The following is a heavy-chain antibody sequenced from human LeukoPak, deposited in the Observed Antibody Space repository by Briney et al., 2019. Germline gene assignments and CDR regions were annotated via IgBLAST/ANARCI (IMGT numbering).Heavy chain of an antibody. V-gene: IGHV3-48*03. CDR1: GFTFSSYE. CDR2: ISSSGSTI. CDR3: ARESSSSYYMDV. D-gene: IGHD6-6*01. J-gene: IGHJ6*03. Sequence: GGSLRLSCAASGFTFSSYEMNWVRQAPGKGLEWVSYISSSGSTIYYADSVKGRFTISRDNAKSSLYLQMNSLRAEDTAVYYCARESSSSYYMDVWGKGTTVTVSS.